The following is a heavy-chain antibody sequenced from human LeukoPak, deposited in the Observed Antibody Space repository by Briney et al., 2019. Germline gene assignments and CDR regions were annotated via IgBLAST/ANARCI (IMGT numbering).Heavy chain of an antibody. CDR3: AGGISATGGG. V-gene: IGHV3-15*05. D-gene: IGHD6-13*01. CDR2: IKSKTDGGTT. J-gene: IGHJ3*01. Sequence: PGGSLRLSCAASGFTFSNAWMSWVRQAPGKGLEWVGRIKSKTDGGTTDYAAPVKGQFTTSRDKAKNTLYLQMNSLRVEDTAVYYCAGGISATGGGWGQGTMVTVSS. CDR1: GFTFSNAW.